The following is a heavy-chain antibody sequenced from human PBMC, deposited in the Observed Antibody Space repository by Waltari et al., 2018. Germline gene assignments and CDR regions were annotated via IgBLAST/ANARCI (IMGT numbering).Heavy chain of an antibody. CDR1: GFTFSSYA. D-gene: IGHD6-13*01. CDR2: ISGSGGST. Sequence: EVQLLESGGGLVQPGGSLRLSCAASGFTFSSYAMSWVRPAPGKGLEWVSAISGSGGSTYYADSVKGRFTISRDNSKNTLYLQMNSLRAEDTAVYYCAKTSSSSWHSNYFDYWGQGTLVTVSS. CDR3: AKTSSSSWHSNYFDY. J-gene: IGHJ4*02. V-gene: IGHV3-23*01.